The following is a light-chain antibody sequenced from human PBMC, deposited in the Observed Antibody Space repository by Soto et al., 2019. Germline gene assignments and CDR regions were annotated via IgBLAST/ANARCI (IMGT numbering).Light chain of an antibody. J-gene: IGLJ2*01. CDR3: SSYRDSSTVV. Sequence: QSALTQFTSVSGSPGQSITIPCTGTSSDIGSYNYVSWYQQHPGKAPKLLIYDVNNRPSGVSSRFSGSKSGNTASLTISGLQAEDEADYYCSSYRDSSTVVFGGGTKVTVL. V-gene: IGLV2-14*03. CDR1: SSDIGSYNY. CDR2: DVN.